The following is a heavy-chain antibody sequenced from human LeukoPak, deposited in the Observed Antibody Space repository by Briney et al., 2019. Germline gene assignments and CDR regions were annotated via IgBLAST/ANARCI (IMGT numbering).Heavy chain of an antibody. CDR2: ISGRGGST. CDR1: GFTFSSYA. Sequence: TGGSLRLSCAASGFTFSSYAMSWVRQAPGKGLEWVSAISGRGGSTYYAASVKGRFTISRDNSKNTLYLRMNSLRAEDTAIYYCAKGRGAAGREYLDYWGQGTLVTVSS. CDR3: AKGRGAAGREYLDY. J-gene: IGHJ4*02. D-gene: IGHD6-13*01. V-gene: IGHV3-23*01.